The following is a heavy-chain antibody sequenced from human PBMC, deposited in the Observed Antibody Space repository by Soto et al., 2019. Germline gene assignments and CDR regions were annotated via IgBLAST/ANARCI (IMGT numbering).Heavy chain of an antibody. CDR2: IYSGGNT. V-gene: IGHV3-66*01. J-gene: IGHJ4*02. D-gene: IGHD3-22*01. CDR3: VKGEYYYDSSGYYPFDY. Sequence: GGSLRLSCAASGFTVSSNYMSWVRQAPGKGLEWVSTIYSGGNTHYADSVKGRFTISRDNSKNTQYLQMSSLRADDTAVYYCVKGEYYYDSSGYYPFDYWGQGTLVTVSS. CDR1: GFTVSSNY.